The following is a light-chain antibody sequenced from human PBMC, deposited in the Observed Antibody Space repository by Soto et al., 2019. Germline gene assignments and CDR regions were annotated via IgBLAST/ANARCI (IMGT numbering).Light chain of an antibody. J-gene: IGKJ5*01. CDR2: GAS. V-gene: IGKV3-15*01. CDR3: QQYDNWPPIT. Sequence: EIVMTQSPATLSVSPWERATLSFRASQSVSSNLAWYQQKRGQAPRLLIYGASTRATGIPARFSGSGSGTEFTLTISSLQSEDSAVYYCQQYDNWPPITFGQGTRLENK. CDR1: QSVSSN.